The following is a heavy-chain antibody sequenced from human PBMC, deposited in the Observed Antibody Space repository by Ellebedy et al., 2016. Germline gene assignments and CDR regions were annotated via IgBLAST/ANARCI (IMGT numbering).Heavy chain of an antibody. CDR1: GFTFSSYS. CDR2: IKQDGSEK. Sequence: GGSLRLSXAASGFTFSSYSMSWVRQPPGKGLEWVANIKQDGSEKYYVDSVKGRFTISRDNAKNSLYLQMDSLRAEDTAVYYCAREEWFFDYWGQGTLVTVSS. V-gene: IGHV3-7*01. J-gene: IGHJ4*02. D-gene: IGHD3-3*01. CDR3: AREEWFFDY.